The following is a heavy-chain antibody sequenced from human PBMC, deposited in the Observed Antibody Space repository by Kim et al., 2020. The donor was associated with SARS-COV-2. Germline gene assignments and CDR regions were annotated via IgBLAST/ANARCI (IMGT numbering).Heavy chain of an antibody. J-gene: IGHJ4*02. V-gene: IGHV4-59*01. D-gene: IGHD3-10*01. CDR3: ARVGVRGVIVYFDY. Sequence: PALKSRVTISVDTSKNQFSLKLSSVTAADTAVYYCARVGVRGVIVYFDYWGQGTLGHRLL.